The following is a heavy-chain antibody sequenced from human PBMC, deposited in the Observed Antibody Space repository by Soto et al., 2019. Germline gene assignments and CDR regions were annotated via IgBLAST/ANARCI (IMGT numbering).Heavy chain of an antibody. D-gene: IGHD1-26*01. Sequence: QVQLVESGGGVVQPGRSLRLSCAASGFTFSSYAMHWVRQAPGKGLEWVAVISYDGSNKYYADSVKGRFTISRDNSKNTLYLQMNSLRAEDTAVYYCARDLSESYYSDYWGQGTLVTVSS. CDR2: ISYDGSNK. J-gene: IGHJ4*02. CDR1: GFTFSSYA. V-gene: IGHV3-30-3*01. CDR3: ARDLSESYYSDY.